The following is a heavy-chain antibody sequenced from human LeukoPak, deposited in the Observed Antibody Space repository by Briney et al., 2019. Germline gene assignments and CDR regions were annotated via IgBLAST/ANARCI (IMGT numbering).Heavy chain of an antibody. V-gene: IGHV4-30-4*08. CDR1: GGSLSSANHF. Sequence: SQTLSLTCTVSGGSLSSANHFWSWVRQSPGEGLEWIGYIHYDGRAHYNPSLKSRFSMSLDMSKNQLSLSLSSVTAADTAIYYCAREVITPGDSDGFDLWGQGTMVSVSS. J-gene: IGHJ3*01. CDR2: IHYDGRA. D-gene: IGHD2-2*01. CDR3: AREVITPGDSDGFDL.